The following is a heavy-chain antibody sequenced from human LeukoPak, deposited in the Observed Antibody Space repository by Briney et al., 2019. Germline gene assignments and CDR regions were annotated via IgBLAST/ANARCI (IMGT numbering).Heavy chain of an antibody. CDR3: ARLGRETGYSSGWHYYYYYYMDV. D-gene: IGHD6-19*01. CDR2: INWKGGST. V-gene: IGHV3-20*04. J-gene: IGHJ6*03. CDR1: GFTFDDYG. Sequence: GGSLRLSCAASGFTFDDYGMSWVRHAPGKGLEWVCGINWKGGSTVYADCVKGGLNISRENGKNSVYMQMNSLRAADTALYYCARLGRETGYSSGWHYYYYYYMDVWGKGTTVTVSS.